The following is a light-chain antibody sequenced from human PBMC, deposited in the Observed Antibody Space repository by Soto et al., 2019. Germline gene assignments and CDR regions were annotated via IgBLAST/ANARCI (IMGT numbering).Light chain of an antibody. V-gene: IGKV1-5*03. CDR1: QSISIW. Sequence: DIQMIQSPSTLSASVGDRVIITCRASQSISIWLAWYQQKPGKAPKLLIYTASNLEGGVPSRFSGSGSGTEFTLTISSLQPDDFATYYCQQYETFSGTFGPGTKVDIK. J-gene: IGKJ1*01. CDR3: QQYETFSGT. CDR2: TAS.